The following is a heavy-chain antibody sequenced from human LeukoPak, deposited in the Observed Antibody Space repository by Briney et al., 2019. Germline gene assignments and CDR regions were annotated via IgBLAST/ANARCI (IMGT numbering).Heavy chain of an antibody. CDR1: GYTFTGYY. D-gene: IGHD2-2*01. CDR3: ARLTVYCSSTSCYVDAFDI. V-gene: IGHV1-2*02. CDR2: INPNSGGT. Sequence: ASVKVSCKASGYTFTGYYMHWVRQAPGQGLEWMGWINPNSGGTNYAQKFQGRVTMTRDTSTSTAYMELRSLRSDDTAVYYCARLTVYCSSTSCYVDAFDIWGQGTMVTVSS. J-gene: IGHJ3*02.